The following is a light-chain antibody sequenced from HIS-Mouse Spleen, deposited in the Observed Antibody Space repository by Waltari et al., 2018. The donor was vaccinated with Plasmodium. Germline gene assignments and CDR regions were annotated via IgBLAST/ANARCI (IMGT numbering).Light chain of an antibody. CDR3: QQRSNWPPLT. V-gene: IGKV3-11*01. Sequence: IVLTPPPATPSFSPGERATLSCRARQNVSSYLACYQQKPGQAPRLLISDASNRATGIPARFSGSGSGTDFTLTISSLEPEDFAVYYCQQRSNWPPLTFGGGTKVEIK. J-gene: IGKJ4*01. CDR2: DAS. CDR1: QNVSSY.